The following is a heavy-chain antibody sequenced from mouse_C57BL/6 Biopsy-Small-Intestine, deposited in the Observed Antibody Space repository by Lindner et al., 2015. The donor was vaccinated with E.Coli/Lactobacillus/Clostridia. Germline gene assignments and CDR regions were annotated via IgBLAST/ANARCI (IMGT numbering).Heavy chain of an antibody. V-gene: IGHV14-2*01. D-gene: IGHD1-1*01. CDR2: INGVDGET. J-gene: IGHJ1*01. CDR3: ARDRRYFGSGSIHIYGMDI. CDR1: GFPFFSYA. Sequence: SVKVSCKASGFPFFSYAVHWVRQAPGQRPEWMGWINGVDGETRYSQKFQDRVTITRDTSSAYLDVSSLTSEDTAVYYCARDRRYFGSGSIHIYGMDIWGQGTTVIVS.